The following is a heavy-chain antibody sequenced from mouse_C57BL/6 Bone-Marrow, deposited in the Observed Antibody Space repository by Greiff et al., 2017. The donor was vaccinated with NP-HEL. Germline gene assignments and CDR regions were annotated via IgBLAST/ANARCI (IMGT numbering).Heavy chain of an antibody. CDR3: ARDSVGYGYFDV. CDR2: INPSNGGT. J-gene: IGHJ1*03. CDR1: GYTFTSYW. V-gene: IGHV1-53*01. Sequence: VKLQQPGTELVKPGASVKLSCKASGYTFTSYWMHWVKQRPGQGLEWIGNINPSNGGTNYNEKFKSKATLTVDKSSSTAYMQLSSLTSEDSAVYYCARDSVGYGYFDVWGTGTTVTVSS.